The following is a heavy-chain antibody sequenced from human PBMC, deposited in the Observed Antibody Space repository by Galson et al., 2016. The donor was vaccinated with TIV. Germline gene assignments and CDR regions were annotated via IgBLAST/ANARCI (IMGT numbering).Heavy chain of an antibody. V-gene: IGHV4-61*08. CDR1: NGSVNTNGYF. CDR3: ARARNWKPTKWYFDS. J-gene: IGHJ4*02. Sequence: LSLTCTVSNGSVNTNGYFWSWIRQSPGKGLEWIGYIYYSGNTNIKPSLKSRVTLSVDVSMNQFPLKLSSVTAADTGLYYCARARNWKPTKWYFDSWGQGALVTVS. CDR2: IYYSGNT. D-gene: IGHD1-1*01.